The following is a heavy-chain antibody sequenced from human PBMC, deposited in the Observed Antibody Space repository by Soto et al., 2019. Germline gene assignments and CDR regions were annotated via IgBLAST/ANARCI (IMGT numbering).Heavy chain of an antibody. V-gene: IGHV4-61*01. D-gene: IGHD2-15*01. CDR1: GGSVSSGNYY. CDR3: ARDLKEYCSDGKCNWFDP. J-gene: IGHJ5*02. CDR2: MYYGGST. Sequence: SETLSLTCTVSGGSVSSGNYYCSWIRQPPGKGLEWIGYMYYGGSTNYNPSLKSRVTISFDASKNQISLQVRSATAADAAVYYCARDLKEYCSDGKCNWFDPWGQGTLVTVSS.